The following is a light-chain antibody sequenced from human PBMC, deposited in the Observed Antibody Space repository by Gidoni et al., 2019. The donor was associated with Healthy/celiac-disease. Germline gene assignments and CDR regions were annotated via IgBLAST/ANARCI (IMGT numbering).Light chain of an antibody. CDR2: GAS. Sequence: ETVLTQSPGTLSLSPGERANLSCRASQSVSSSYLAWYQQKPGQAPRLLIYGASSRATGIPDRFSGSGSGTDFTLTISRLEPEDFAVYYGQQYGSTPPTFGQXTKVEIK. J-gene: IGKJ1*01. V-gene: IGKV3-20*01. CDR3: QQYGSTPPT. CDR1: QSVSSSY.